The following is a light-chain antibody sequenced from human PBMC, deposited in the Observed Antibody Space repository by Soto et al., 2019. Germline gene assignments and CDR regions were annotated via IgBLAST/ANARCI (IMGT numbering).Light chain of an antibody. V-gene: IGKV3-15*01. J-gene: IGKJ5*01. CDR2: GAS. CDR1: QSVSTN. CDR3: HQYNNWPRT. Sequence: DIRMTQTAPNLSVQTGAGATLSCLASQSVSTNFAWYQQKPGQAPRLLIYGASTRATAVPARFTASGSGTEFTLAISSLQSEDFAVYFCHQYNNWPRTFGQGTLLEIK.